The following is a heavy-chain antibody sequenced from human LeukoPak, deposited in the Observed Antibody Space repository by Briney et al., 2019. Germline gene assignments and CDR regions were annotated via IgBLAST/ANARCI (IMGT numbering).Heavy chain of an antibody. CDR1: GFTFDGYT. CDR2: ISWDGGST. Sequence: GGSLRLSCAASGFTFDGYTMHWVRQAPGKGLEWVSLISWDGGSTYYADSVKGRFTISRDNSKNSLYLQMNSLRTEDTALYYCAKEETIGSGYYGMDVWGQGTTVTVSS. J-gene: IGHJ6*02. D-gene: IGHD6-19*01. V-gene: IGHV3-43*01. CDR3: AKEETIGSGYYGMDV.